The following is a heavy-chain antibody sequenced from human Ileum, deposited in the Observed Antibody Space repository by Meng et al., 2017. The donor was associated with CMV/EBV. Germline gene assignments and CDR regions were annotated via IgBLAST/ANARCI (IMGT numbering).Heavy chain of an antibody. CDR2: VRHDGVVK. V-gene: IGHV3-30*02. Sequence: GESLKISCAASGFTFSNFGMHWVRQAPGKGLEWVAFVRHDGVVKYYDDSVKGRFTISRDNSKDTLFLEMTSLKAEDTAVYYCAKDPPEWQQLGFDYWGQGTLVTVSS. J-gene: IGHJ4*02. CDR1: GFTFSNFG. CDR3: AKDPPEWQQLGFDY. D-gene: IGHD6-13*01.